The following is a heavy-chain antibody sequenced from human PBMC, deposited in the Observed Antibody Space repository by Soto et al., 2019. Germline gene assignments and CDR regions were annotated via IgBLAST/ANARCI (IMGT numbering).Heavy chain of an antibody. V-gene: IGHV4-4*02. CDR1: GASIITDNW. Sequence: QVQLQESGPGLVKPSGTLSLTCALSGASIITDNWWSWVRQPPGKEMEWIGEIYHSGNTNFNPSVKSRVTISVDTSTNTSSLTVSSVTAADTAIYYCARASASAKLRGVVINWGQGTLVTVSS. D-gene: IGHD3-10*01. CDR2: IYHSGNT. J-gene: IGHJ4*02. CDR3: ARASASAKLRGVVIN.